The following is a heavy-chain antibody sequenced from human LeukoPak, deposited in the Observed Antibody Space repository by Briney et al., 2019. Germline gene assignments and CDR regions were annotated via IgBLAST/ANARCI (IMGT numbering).Heavy chain of an antibody. V-gene: IGHV3-53*04. CDR3: ARDPGCSSTSCFPRWYFDL. Sequence: GGSLRLSCAASGFTVSSNYMSWVRQAPGKGLEWVSVIYSGGSTYYADSVKGRFAISRHNSKNTLYLQMNSLRAEDTAVYYCARDPGCSSTSCFPRWYFDLWGRGTLVTVSS. J-gene: IGHJ2*01. CDR2: IYSGGST. D-gene: IGHD2-2*01. CDR1: GFTVSSNY.